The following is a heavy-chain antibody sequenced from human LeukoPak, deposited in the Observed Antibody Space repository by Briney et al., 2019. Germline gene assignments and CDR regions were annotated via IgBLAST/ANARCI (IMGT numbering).Heavy chain of an antibody. V-gene: IGHV1-69*06. J-gene: IGHJ5*02. CDR1: GYTFTSYD. CDR3: ARDNHNWNAPRFDP. D-gene: IGHD1-20*01. Sequence: GASVKVSCKASGYTFTSYDINWVRQATGQGLEWMGGIIPIFGTANYAQKFQGRVTITADKSTSTAYMELSSLRSEDTAVYYCARDNHNWNAPRFDPWGQGTLVTVSS. CDR2: IIPIFGTA.